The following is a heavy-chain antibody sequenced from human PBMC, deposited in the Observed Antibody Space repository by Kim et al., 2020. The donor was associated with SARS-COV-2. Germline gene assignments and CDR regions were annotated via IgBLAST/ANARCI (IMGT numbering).Heavy chain of an antibody. CDR1: GYTFTDFF. V-gene: IGHV1-2*02. CDR2: INPKSGGT. D-gene: IGHD2-2*01. CDR3: ARGAYCSDSNCNANFYYYGLDV. J-gene: IGHJ6*02. Sequence: ASVKVSCKASGYTFTDFFLHWVRQAPGQGLEWMGWINPKSGGTKFAQNFQGRVTMTRDTSISTVYMDLSRLRSDDTAIYYCARGAYCSDSNCNANFYYYGLDVWGQGTTVAVSS.